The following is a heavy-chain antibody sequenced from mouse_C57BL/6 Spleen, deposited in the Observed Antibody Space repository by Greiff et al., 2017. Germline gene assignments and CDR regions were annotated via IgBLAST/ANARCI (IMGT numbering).Heavy chain of an antibody. J-gene: IGHJ1*03. V-gene: IGHV1-66*01. CDR3: ALITTVVKGYFDV. CDR2: IYPGSGNT. D-gene: IGHD1-1*01. Sequence: QVQLQQSGPELVKPGASVKISCKASGYSFTSYYIHWVKQRPGQGLEWIGWIYPGSGNTKYNEKFKGKATLTADTSSSTAYMQLSSLTSEDSAVYYCALITTVVKGYFDVWGTGTTVTVSS. CDR1: GYSFTSYY.